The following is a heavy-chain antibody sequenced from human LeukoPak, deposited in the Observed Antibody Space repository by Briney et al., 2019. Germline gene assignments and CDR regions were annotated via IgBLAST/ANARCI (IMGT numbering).Heavy chain of an antibody. CDR1: GGSISTYY. V-gene: IGHV4-59*12. CDR2: IYYSGSA. D-gene: IGHD5-12*01. Sequence: PSETLSLTCTVSGGSISTYYWSWIRQPPGKGLEWIGYIYYSGSANYNPSLKSRVTISVDTSKNQFSLKLSSVTAADTAVFYCARVAYSGYDYRGRFDPWGQGTLVTVSS. CDR3: ARVAYSGYDYRGRFDP. J-gene: IGHJ5*02.